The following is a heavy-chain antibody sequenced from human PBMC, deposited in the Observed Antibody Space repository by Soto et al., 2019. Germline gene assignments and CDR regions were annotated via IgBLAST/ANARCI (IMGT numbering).Heavy chain of an antibody. Sequence: EVQLVESGGGLVKPGGSLRLSCAASGFTFSSYSMNWVRQAPGKGLEWVSSISSSSSYIYYADSVKGRFTISRDNAKNSLYLQMNSLRAEDTAVYYCARGYTKIAVAGPFDYWGQGTLVTVSS. D-gene: IGHD6-19*01. CDR1: GFTFSSYS. CDR3: ARGYTKIAVAGPFDY. CDR2: ISSSSSYI. V-gene: IGHV3-21*01. J-gene: IGHJ4*02.